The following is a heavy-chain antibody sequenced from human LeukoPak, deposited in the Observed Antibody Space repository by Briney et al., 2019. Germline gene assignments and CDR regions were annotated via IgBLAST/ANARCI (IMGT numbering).Heavy chain of an antibody. CDR2: MNPNSGNT. CDR3: ARRSTDSSSWDPYYYYGMDV. V-gene: IGHV1-8*01. J-gene: IGHJ6*02. Sequence: ASVKVSCKASGYTFTSYDINWVRQATGQGLEWMGWMNPNSGNTGYVQKFQGRVTMTRNTSISTAYMELSSLRSEDTAVYYCARRSTDSSSWDPYYYYGMDVWGQGTTVTVSS. D-gene: IGHD6-13*01. CDR1: GYTFTSYD.